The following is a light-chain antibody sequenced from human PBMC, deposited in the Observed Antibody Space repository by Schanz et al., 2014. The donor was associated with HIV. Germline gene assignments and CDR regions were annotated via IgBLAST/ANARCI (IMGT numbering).Light chain of an antibody. J-gene: IGLJ3*02. CDR3: ATWDDTLNGWV. CDR1: TSNIGSNT. CDR2: NTY. Sequence: QSVLTQPPSASGPPGQSVTVSCSGSTSNIGSNTVDWFQQLPGTAPKLLIYNTYHRPSGVPDRFSGSESGTSASLAISGLQSEDEADYYCATWDDTLNGWVFGGGTKLTVL. V-gene: IGLV1-44*01.